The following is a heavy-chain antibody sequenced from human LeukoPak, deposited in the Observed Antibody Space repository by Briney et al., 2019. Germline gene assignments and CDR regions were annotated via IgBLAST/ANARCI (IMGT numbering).Heavy chain of an antibody. V-gene: IGHV2-5*02. CDR2: IYWDDDK. J-gene: IGHJ4*02. D-gene: IGHD3-10*01. CDR3: AHSLSPLWFGGGGYFDY. Sequence: SGPTLVKPTQTLTLTCTFSGFSLSTSGVGVGWIRQPPGKALEWLALIYWDDDKRYSPSLKSRLTITKDTSKNQVVLTMTNMDPVDTATYYCAHSLSPLWFGGGGYFDYWGQGTLVTVSS. CDR1: GFSLSTSGVG.